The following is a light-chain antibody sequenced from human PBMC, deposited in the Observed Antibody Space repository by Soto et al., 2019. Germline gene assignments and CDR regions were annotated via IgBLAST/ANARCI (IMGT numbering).Light chain of an antibody. CDR3: QTWGTGPLV. CDR1: SGHSSYA. J-gene: IGLJ2*01. CDR2: LNSDGSH. Sequence: QPVLTQSPSASASLGASVKLTCTLSSGHSSYAIAWHQQQPEKGPRYLMKLNSDGSHSKGDGIPDRFSGSSSGAERYLTISSLPSEDEADYYCQTWGTGPLVFGGGTKLTVL. V-gene: IGLV4-69*01.